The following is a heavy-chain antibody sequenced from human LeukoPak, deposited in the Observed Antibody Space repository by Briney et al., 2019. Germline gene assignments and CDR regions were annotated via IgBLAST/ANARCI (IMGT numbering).Heavy chain of an antibody. J-gene: IGHJ6*02. Sequence: PGGSLRLSCAASGFTFSSYWMSWLRQGPGKGLEGVANIKQDGSEKYYVDSVKGRFTSSRDNANNSLYLQMNSLRAEDTAVYYCARDWGGGYSYGPLCYYYYYYGMDVWGQGTTVTVSS. D-gene: IGHD5-18*01. CDR1: GFTFSSYW. CDR3: ARDWGGGYSYGPLCYYYYYYGMDV. V-gene: IGHV3-7*01. CDR2: IKQDGSEK.